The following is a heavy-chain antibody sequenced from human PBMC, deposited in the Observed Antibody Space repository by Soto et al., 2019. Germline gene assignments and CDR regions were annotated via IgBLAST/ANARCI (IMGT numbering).Heavy chain of an antibody. V-gene: IGHV1-69*02. D-gene: IGHD6-6*01. J-gene: IGHJ4*02. CDR3: ARTSRFDC. Sequence: SGKASCKASGDSFSRSTFSWVRQAPGQGLEWMGRFIPMLGITNYAQTFQGRVTITADKSTSTAYMDLSSLRSEDTAVYYCARTSRFDCWGQGTLVTVSS. CDR1: GDSFSRST. CDR2: FIPMLGIT.